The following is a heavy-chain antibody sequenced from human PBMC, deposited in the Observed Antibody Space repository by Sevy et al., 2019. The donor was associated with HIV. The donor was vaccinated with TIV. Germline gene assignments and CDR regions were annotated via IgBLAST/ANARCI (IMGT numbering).Heavy chain of an antibody. CDR2: ISYDGSNK. CDR3: ARGPYGSGSYYVYYYYYGMDV. V-gene: IGHV3-30-3*01. J-gene: IGHJ6*02. Sequence: GGSLRLSCAASGFTFSSYAMHWVRQAPGKGLEWVAVISYDGSNKYYADSVKGRFTISRDNSKNTLYLQMNSLRAEDTAVYYCARGPYGSGSYYVYYYYYGMDVWGQGTTVTVSS. CDR1: GFTFSSYA. D-gene: IGHD3-10*01.